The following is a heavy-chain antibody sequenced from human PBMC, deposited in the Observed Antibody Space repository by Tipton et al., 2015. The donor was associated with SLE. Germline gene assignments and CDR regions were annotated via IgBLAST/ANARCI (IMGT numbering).Heavy chain of an antibody. D-gene: IGHD6-25*01. J-gene: IGHJ4*02. V-gene: IGHV3-74*01. CDR3: AAASFDY. CDR1: GFTFSSYW. CDR2: IKSDVSST. Sequence: GFLRLSCAASGFTFSSYWMHWVRQAPGKGLVWVSRIKSDVSSTSYADSVKGRLTISRDKAKNTLYLQMNSLRAEDTAVYYCAAASFDYWGQGTLVTVSS.